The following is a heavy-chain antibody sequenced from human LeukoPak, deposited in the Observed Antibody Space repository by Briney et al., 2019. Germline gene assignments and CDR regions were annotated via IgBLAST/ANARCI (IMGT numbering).Heavy chain of an antibody. D-gene: IGHD3-3*01. CDR2: IRYDGSNK. CDR1: GFTFSSYG. V-gene: IGHV3-30*02. Sequence: GGSLRLSCAASGFTFSSYGMHWVRQAPGKGLEWVAFIRYDGSNKYYADSVKGRFTISRDNSKNTLYLQTNSLRAEDTAVYYCAKEGPLYDFWSGYYGIDYWGQGTLVTVSS. J-gene: IGHJ4*02. CDR3: AKEGPLYDFWSGYYGIDY.